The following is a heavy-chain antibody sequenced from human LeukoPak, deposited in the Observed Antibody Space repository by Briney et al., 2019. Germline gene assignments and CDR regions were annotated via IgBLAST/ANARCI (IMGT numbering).Heavy chain of an antibody. CDR2: IMQDGSEK. CDR3: ARHSAGYTTFFDY. J-gene: IGHJ4*02. CDR1: GFTLSYYW. D-gene: IGHD5-24*01. Sequence: GGSLRPSCAASGFTLSYYWMTWVRRAPGKGLEWVANIMQDGSEKYYVDSVKGRFTISRDNAKNSLYLQMNSLRAEDTAVYYCARHSAGYTTFFDYWGQGTLVTVSS. V-gene: IGHV3-7*04.